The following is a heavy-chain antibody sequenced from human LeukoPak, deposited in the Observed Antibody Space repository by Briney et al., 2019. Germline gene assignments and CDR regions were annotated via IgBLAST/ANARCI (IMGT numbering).Heavy chain of an antibody. D-gene: IGHD5-18*01. CDR3: AKRLWESKGLDPFDI. V-gene: IGHV3-23*01. CDR1: GFTVSSNY. Sequence: GGSLRLSCAASGFTVSSNYMTWVRQAPGKGLEWVSGISGNSDMTYYADSVKDRFSISRDNSKNTLYLQMNSLRADDTALYYCAKRLWESKGLDPFDIWGQGTMVTVSS. J-gene: IGHJ3*02. CDR2: ISGNSDMT.